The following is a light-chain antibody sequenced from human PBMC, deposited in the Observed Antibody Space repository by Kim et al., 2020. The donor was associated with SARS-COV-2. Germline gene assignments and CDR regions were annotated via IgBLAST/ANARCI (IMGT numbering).Light chain of an antibody. CDR1: QSVSSY. J-gene: IGKJ2*01. CDR2: DAS. CDR3: QQRSNWPGT. V-gene: IGKV3-11*01. Sequence: PGERATLSCRASQSVSSYLAWYQQKPGQAPRLLIYDASNRATGIPARFSGSGSGTDFTLTISSLEPEDFAVYYCQQRSNWPGTFGQGTKLEI.